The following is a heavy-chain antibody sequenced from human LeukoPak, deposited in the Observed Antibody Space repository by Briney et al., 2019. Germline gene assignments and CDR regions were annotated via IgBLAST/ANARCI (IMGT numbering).Heavy chain of an antibody. J-gene: IGHJ6*03. CDR1: GGSISSNNW. CDR2: IYHSGST. D-gene: IGHD3-22*01. CDR3: ARGAYYYDSSGYYYSDYMDV. V-gene: IGHV4-4*02. Sequence: SETLSLTCAVSGGSISSNNWWSWVRQPPGKGLEWIGEIYHSGSTNYNPSLKSRVTISVDKSKNQFSLKLSSVTAADTAVYYCARGAYYYDSSGYYYSDYMDVWGKGTTVTVSS.